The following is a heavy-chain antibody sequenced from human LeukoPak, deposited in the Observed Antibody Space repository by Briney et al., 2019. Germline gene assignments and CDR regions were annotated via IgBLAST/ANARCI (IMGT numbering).Heavy chain of an antibody. CDR3: ARAGGPSPLNYFDY. CDR2: ISSSSYI. D-gene: IGHD1-26*01. CDR1: GFTFSSYS. Sequence: AGGSLRLSCAASGFTFSSYSMNWVRQAPGKGLEWVSSISSSSYIYYADSVKGRFTISRDNAKNSLYLQMNSLRAEDTAVYYCARAGGPSPLNYFDYWGQGTPVTVSS. V-gene: IGHV3-21*01. J-gene: IGHJ4*02.